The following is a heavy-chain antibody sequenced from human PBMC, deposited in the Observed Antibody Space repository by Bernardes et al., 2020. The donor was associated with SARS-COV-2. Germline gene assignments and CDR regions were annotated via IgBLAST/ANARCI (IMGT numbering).Heavy chain of an antibody. CDR3: AREWEDYTSSLFDY. J-gene: IGHJ4*02. CDR2: ISFDGTTK. Sequence: GGSLRLSCVASGFTFSTFAMHWVRQAPVKGLEWVAIISFDGTTKYNTDSVKGRFTISRDNSKNTLFLQMNSLTPEDTAVYYCAREWEDYTSSLFDYWGQGSLVTVSS. V-gene: IGHV3-30-3*01. D-gene: IGHD1-26*01. CDR1: GFTFSTFA.